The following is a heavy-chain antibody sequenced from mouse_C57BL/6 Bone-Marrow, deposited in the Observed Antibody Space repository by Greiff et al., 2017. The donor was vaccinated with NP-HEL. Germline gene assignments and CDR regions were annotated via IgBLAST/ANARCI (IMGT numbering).Heavy chain of an antibody. CDR2: IYPSDSET. D-gene: IGHD4-1*01. J-gene: IGHJ4*01. V-gene: IGHV1-61*01. CDR3: ARKLGHYYAMDY. CDR1: GYTFTSYW. Sequence: QVQLQQPGAELVRPGSSVKLSCKASGYTFTSYWMDWVKQRPGQGLEWIGNIYPSDSETHYNQKFKDKATLTVDKSSSTAYMQLSSLTSEDSAVYYCARKLGHYYAMDYWGQGTSVTVSS.